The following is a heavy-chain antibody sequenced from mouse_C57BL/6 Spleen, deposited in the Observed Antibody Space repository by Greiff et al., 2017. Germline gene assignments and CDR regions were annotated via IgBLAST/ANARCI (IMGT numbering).Heavy chain of an antibody. V-gene: IGHV1-50*01. Sequence: VKLQQPGAELVKPGASVKLSCKASGYTFTSYWMQWVKQRPGQGLEWIGEIDPSDSYTNYNQKFKGKATLTVDTSSSTAYMQLSSLTSEDSAVYYCANWDGGGFDYWGQGTTLTVSS. J-gene: IGHJ2*01. CDR1: GYTFTSYW. CDR3: ANWDGGGFDY. D-gene: IGHD4-1*01. CDR2: IDPSDSYT.